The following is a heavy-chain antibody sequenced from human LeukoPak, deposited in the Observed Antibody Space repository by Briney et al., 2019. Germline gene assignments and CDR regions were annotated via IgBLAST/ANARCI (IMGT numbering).Heavy chain of an antibody. CDR2: IYSGGST. J-gene: IGHJ3*02. Sequence: AXXGFXXXSNYMRWVRQAPGRGVEWVSVIYSGGSTYYSDSVKGRFTISRDNSKNTLSLQMNSLRTDDTAVYYCAGLSSGTYYSAFGIWGQGAMVTVSS. CDR1: GFXXXSNY. V-gene: IGHV3-66*02. CDR3: AGLSSGTYYSAFGI. D-gene: IGHD1-26*01.